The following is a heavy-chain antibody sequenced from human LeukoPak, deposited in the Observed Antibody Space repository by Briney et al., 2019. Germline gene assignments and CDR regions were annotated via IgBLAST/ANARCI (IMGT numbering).Heavy chain of an antibody. CDR1: GFTFIDYS. CDR2: VGISSGNT. V-gene: IGHV3-48*04. J-gene: IGHJ4*02. Sequence: GGSLRLSCAASGFTFIDYSMNWVRQAPGKGLEWISYVGISSGNTKYADSVKGRFTISGDSAKNSVFLQMNSLRVEDTAVYYCARDHRYAFDNWGQGTLVTVSS. D-gene: IGHD5-12*01. CDR3: ARDHRYAFDN.